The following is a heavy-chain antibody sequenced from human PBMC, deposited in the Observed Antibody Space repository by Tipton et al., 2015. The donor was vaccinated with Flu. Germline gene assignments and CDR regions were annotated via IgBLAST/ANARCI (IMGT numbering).Heavy chain of an antibody. CDR2: ISYTGST. CDR3: ARSPLALSYFDY. CDR1: GGSISSYY. V-gene: IGHV4-59*01. J-gene: IGHJ4*02. Sequence: TLSLTCTVSGGSISSYYWSWIWQPPGKGLEWIGYISYTGSTIYNPSLKSRVTISIDTSKNQFSVKLSSVTPADTAVYYCARSPLALSYFDYWGQGTLVTVSS.